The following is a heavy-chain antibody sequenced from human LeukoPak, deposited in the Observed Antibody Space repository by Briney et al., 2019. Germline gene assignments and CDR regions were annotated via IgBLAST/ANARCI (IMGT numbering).Heavy chain of an antibody. CDR2: ISGSGSGDST. V-gene: IGHV3-23*01. CDR3: AKEDGASGSRYQAYFDH. CDR1: GFTFSSYA. D-gene: IGHD3-10*01. Sequence: GGSLRLSCAASGFTFSSYAMNWVRQAPGKGLEWVSAISGSGSGDSTYYADSVKGRFTISRDNSKNTLYLQMNSLRAEDTAVYYCAKEDGASGSRYQAYFDHWGQGTLVTASS. J-gene: IGHJ1*01.